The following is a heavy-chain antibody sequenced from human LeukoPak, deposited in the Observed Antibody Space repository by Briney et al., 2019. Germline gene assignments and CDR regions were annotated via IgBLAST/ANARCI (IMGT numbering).Heavy chain of an antibody. Sequence: GGSLRLSCSASGFTFIRYGINWVRQAPGKGLEWVAVISYDGNNKYYADSVKGRFTISRDISKNTLYLQMNSLRPEDTAVYYCAKGVGYSYGSYFDYWGQGTLVTVSS. V-gene: IGHV3-30*18. CDR2: ISYDGNNK. J-gene: IGHJ4*02. CDR3: AKGVGYSYGSYFDY. D-gene: IGHD5-18*01. CDR1: GFTFIRYG.